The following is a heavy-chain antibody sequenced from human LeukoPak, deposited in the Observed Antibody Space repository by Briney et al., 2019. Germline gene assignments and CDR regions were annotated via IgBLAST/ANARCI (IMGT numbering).Heavy chain of an antibody. V-gene: IGHV1-69*05. J-gene: IGHJ5*02. D-gene: IGHD1-7*01. CDR3: ARVGTSLELTNWFDP. Sequence: SVKVSCKASGGTFSSYAISWVRQAPGQGLEWMGGIIPIFGTANYAQKFQGRVTITTDESTSTAYMELSSLRSEDTAVYYCARVGTSLELTNWFDPWGQGTLVTVFS. CDR2: IIPIFGTA. CDR1: GGTFSSYA.